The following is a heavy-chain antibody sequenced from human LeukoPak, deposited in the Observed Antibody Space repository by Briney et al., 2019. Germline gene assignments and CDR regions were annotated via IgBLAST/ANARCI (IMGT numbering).Heavy chain of an antibody. V-gene: IGHV4-59*08. CDR2: IYYSGST. Sequence: PSETLSLTCTVSGGSISSYYWSWIRQPPGKGLEWIGYIYYSGSTNYNPSLKSRVTISVDTSKNQFSLKLSSVTAADTAVYYCARGPPSSGYSSSLPSYYYYMDVWGKGTTVTVSS. CDR3: ARGPPSSGYSSSLPSYYYYMDV. CDR1: GGSISSYY. D-gene: IGHD6-13*01. J-gene: IGHJ6*03.